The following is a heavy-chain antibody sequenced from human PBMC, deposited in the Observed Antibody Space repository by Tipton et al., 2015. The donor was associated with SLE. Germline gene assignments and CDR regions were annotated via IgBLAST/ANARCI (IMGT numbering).Heavy chain of an antibody. D-gene: IGHD3-3*01. Sequence: TLSLTCTVSGGSISSSSYYWGWIRQPPGKGLEWIGSIYYSGSTYYNPSLQSRVTISVDTSKNQFSLKLSSVTAADTAVYYCARDPVHDFWSGYYGGAFDIWGQGTMVTVSS. CDR2: IYYSGST. CDR1: GGSISSSSYY. CDR3: ARDPVHDFWSGYYGGAFDI. J-gene: IGHJ3*02. V-gene: IGHV4-39*07.